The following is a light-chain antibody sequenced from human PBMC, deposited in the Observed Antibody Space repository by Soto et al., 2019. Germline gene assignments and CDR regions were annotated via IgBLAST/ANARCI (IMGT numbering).Light chain of an antibody. CDR1: QSVSSN. CDR2: GAS. Sequence: EIVMTQSPANLSVSPGERATLSCRASQSVSSNLAWYQQKPGQGPRLLIYGASTRATGITARFSGRGSGTEFTLTISSLQSEAFAVDYCQQYNKWPPYTFGQGTKVEIK. CDR3: QQYNKWPPYT. V-gene: IGKV3-15*01. J-gene: IGKJ2*01.